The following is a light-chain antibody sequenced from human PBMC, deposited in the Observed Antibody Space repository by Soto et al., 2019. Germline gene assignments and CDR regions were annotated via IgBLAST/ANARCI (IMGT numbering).Light chain of an antibody. Sequence: DLTQPASVSASPGQSINISCTGTSSDVGGYNYVSWYQHHPGKAPKLIIYDVSNRPSGVSNPFSGSKSGNTASLTISGLQPEDEADYYCSSYTTSNTRQIVFGTGTKVTVL. V-gene: IGLV2-14*03. CDR1: SSDVGGYNY. CDR3: SSYTTSNTRQIV. J-gene: IGLJ1*01. CDR2: DVS.